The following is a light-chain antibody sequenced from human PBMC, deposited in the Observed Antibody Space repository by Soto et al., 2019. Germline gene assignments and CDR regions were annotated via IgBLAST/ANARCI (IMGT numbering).Light chain of an antibody. V-gene: IGLV2-23*01. Sequence: QSVLTQPASVSGSPGQSITISCTGTSRDAGNYNFVSWYQQHPGKAPKVIIYEDSTRPSGVSNRISGSKSGNTASLTISGLQAEDEADYYCCSYAGSSTSWVFGGGTKLTVL. CDR2: EDS. J-gene: IGLJ3*02. CDR3: CSYAGSSTSWV. CDR1: SRDAGNYNF.